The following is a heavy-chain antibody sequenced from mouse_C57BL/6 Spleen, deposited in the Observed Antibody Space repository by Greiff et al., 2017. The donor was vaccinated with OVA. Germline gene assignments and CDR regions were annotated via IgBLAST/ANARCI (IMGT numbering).Heavy chain of an antibody. J-gene: IGHJ2*01. Sequence: DVQLQESGPELVKPGASVKISCKASGYSFTGYYMNWVKQSPEKSLEWIGEINPSTGGTTYNQKFKAKATLTVDKSSSTAYMQLKSLTSEDSAVYYCARSGYGSRGGYWGQGTTLTVSS. D-gene: IGHD1-1*01. CDR1: GYSFTGYY. CDR3: ARSGYGSRGGY. CDR2: INPSTGGT. V-gene: IGHV1-42*01.